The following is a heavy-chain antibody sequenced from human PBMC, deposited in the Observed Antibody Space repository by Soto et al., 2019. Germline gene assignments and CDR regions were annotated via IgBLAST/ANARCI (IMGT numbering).Heavy chain of an antibody. CDR3: AGSRRNTDFWSDPQLGDGMDV. Sequence: GGSLRLSCAVSGITLTNYEMNWVRQAPGKGLEWVSYISSTSSTIYYADSVKGRFTVSRDNAKNSLCLQINSLRAEDTAVYYCAGSRRNTDFWSDPQLGDGMDVWGRGTTVTVSS. D-gene: IGHD3-3*01. V-gene: IGHV3-48*03. CDR1: GITLTNYE. CDR2: ISSTSSTI. J-gene: IGHJ6*02.